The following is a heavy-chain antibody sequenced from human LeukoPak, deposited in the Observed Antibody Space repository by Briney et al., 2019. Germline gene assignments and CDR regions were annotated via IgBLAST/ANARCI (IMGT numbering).Heavy chain of an antibody. CDR3: ARVKITVVRGVDPGDY. Sequence: ASVKVSCKASGYTFTSYGISWVRQAPGQGLEWMGWISAYNGNTNYAQKLQGRVTMTTDTSTSTAYMELRSLRSDDTAVYYCARVKITVVRGVDPGDYWGQGTLVTVSS. CDR2: ISAYNGNT. CDR1: GYTFTSYG. V-gene: IGHV1-18*01. D-gene: IGHD3-10*01. J-gene: IGHJ4*02.